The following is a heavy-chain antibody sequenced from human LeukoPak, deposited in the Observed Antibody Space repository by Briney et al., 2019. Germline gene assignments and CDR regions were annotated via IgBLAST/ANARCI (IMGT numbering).Heavy chain of an antibody. J-gene: IGHJ4*02. D-gene: IGHD3-10*01. CDR1: GFTFSDYY. CDR3: AQARGSGSYPFGY. Sequence: EGSLRLSCAASGFTFSDYYMSWIRQAPGKGLEWVSYISSSSSHTNYADSVKGRFTISRDNAKNSLYLQMNSLRAEDTAVYYCAQARGSGSYPFGYWGQGTLVTVSS. CDR2: ISSSSSHT. V-gene: IGHV3-11*06.